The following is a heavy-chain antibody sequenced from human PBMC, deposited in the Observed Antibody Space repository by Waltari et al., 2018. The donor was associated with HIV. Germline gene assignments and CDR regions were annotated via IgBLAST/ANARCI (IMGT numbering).Heavy chain of an antibody. V-gene: IGHV1-69*06. CDR1: GGNINDHA. CDR3: ARDQGGGAAAGGPPYQYYLDV. CDR2: IIPRPVGST. Sequence: QVRLVQSAAEVKESGSSVKVSCKASGGNINDHAFSRVRQAPGQGLEWMGGIIPRPVGSTNNAQKFQDTVTITADTSTNTVYMALSSLRSDDTALYYCARDQGGGAAAGGPPYQYYLDVWGQGTSVTVSS. D-gene: IGHD3-16*01. J-gene: IGHJ6*02.